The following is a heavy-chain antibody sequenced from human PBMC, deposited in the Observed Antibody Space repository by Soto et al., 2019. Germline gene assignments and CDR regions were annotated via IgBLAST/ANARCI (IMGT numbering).Heavy chain of an antibody. V-gene: IGHV5-10-1*01. CDR2: IDPTDSYT. J-gene: IGHJ4*02. D-gene: IGHD3-22*01. CDR1: GYSFTNYW. CDR3: ARHVSYYDSSNYYYVYFDY. Sequence: PGESLKISCKGSGYSFTNYWISWVRQVPGKGLEWMGRIDPTDSYTNYSPSFQGHVTISADKSISTAYLQWSGLKASDTAMYYCARHVSYYDSSNYYYVYFDYWGQGTLVTVSS.